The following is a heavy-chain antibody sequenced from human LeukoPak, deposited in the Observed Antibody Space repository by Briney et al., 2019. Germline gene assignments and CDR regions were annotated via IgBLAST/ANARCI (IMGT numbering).Heavy chain of an antibody. CDR3: ARDPGYGDPRGY. J-gene: IGHJ4*02. D-gene: IGHD4-17*01. CDR1: GYTFTGYY. V-gene: IGHV1-2*02. CDR2: INPKSGGT. Sequence: ASVKVSRKASGYTFTGYYMHWVRQAPGEGLGWMGWINPKSGGTNYAQKFQGRVTMTRDTSISTAYMELSRLRSDDTAVYYCARDPGYGDPRGYWGQGTLVTVSS.